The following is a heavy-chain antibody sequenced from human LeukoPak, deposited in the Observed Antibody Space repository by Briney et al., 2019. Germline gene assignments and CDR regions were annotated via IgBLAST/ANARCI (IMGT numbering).Heavy chain of an antibody. CDR2: IQQDGSEK. V-gene: IGHV3-7*01. Sequence: PGGSLRLSCAASGFTLSNYWMNWVRQAPGKGLEWVANIQQDGSEKYYMDSLKGRFSISRDNARNSLYLQMNSLRAEDTAVYYRAKGRWAASLEEIGAWGQGTLVTVSS. D-gene: IGHD4-23*01. J-gene: IGHJ4*02. CDR3: AKGRWAASLEEIGA. CDR1: GFTLSNYW.